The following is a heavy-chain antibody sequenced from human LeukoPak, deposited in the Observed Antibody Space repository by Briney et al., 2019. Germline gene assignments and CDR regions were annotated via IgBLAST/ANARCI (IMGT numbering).Heavy chain of an antibody. D-gene: IGHD6-19*01. CDR3: ASVRGYSSGWYASGFDP. CDR2: IYTSGST. J-gene: IGHJ5*02. Sequence: SETLSLTCTVSGGSISSYYWSWIRQPAGKGLEWIGRIYTSGSTNYNPSLKSRVIMSLDTSKNQFSLNLSSVTAADTAVYYCASVRGYSSGWYASGFDPWGQGTLVTVSS. CDR1: GGSISSYY. V-gene: IGHV4-4*07.